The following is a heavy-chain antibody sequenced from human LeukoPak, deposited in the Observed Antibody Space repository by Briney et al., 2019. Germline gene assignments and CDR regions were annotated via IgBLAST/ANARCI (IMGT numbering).Heavy chain of an antibody. Sequence: PGGSLRLSCAASGFTFSSYAMSWVRQAPGKGLEWVSAISGSGGSTYYADSVKGRFTISRDNAKNSLYLQMNSLRAEDTAVYYCARVREGVAARFVDYWGQGTLVTASS. D-gene: IGHD6-6*01. CDR1: GFTFSSYA. CDR3: ARVREGVAARFVDY. V-gene: IGHV3-23*01. CDR2: ISGSGGST. J-gene: IGHJ4*02.